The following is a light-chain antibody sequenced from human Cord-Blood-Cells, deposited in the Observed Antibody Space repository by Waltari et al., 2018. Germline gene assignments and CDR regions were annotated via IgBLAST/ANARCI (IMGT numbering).Light chain of an antibody. V-gene: IGKV4-1*01. CDR2: WAS. J-gene: IGKJ2*01. CDR1: QSVLYSSSNKNY. CDR3: QQYYSTPMYT. Sequence: DIVMTQSPDSLAVSLGERATINCKSSQSVLYSSSNKNYLAWYQQKPGQPPKLLIYWASTRESGVPDRFSGSGSGTDFTLNISSLQAEDVAVYYCQQYYSTPMYTFGQGTKLEIK.